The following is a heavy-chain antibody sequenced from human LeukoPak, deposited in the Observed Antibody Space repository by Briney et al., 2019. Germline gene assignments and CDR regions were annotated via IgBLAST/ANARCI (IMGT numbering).Heavy chain of an antibody. D-gene: IGHD5-18*01. CDR1: GGSISSYY. CDR2: IYYSGST. CDR3: ARANTAMAVAGIDY. V-gene: IGHV4-59*08. J-gene: IGHJ4*02. Sequence: SSETLSLTCTVSGGSISSYYWTWIRQPPGKGLEWLGYIYYSGSTNYNPSLKSRVTISVDTSKNQFSLKLSSVTAADTAVYYCARANTAMAVAGIDYWGQGTLVTVSS.